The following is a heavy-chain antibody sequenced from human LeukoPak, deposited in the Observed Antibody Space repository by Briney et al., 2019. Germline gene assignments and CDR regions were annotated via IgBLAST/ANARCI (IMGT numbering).Heavy chain of an antibody. J-gene: IGHJ5*02. V-gene: IGHV1-46*01. CDR3: ARVPRRGDRFDP. CDR1: GYTFTSYY. D-gene: IGHD3-10*01. Sequence: ASVKVSCKASGYTFTSYYMHWVRQAPGQGLEWMGIINPSGGSTSYAQKFQGRVTMTRNTSISTAYMELSSLRSEDTAVYYCARVPRRGDRFDPWGQGTLVTVSS. CDR2: INPSGGST.